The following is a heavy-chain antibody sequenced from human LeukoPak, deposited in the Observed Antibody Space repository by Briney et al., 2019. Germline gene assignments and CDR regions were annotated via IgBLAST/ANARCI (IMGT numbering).Heavy chain of an antibody. Sequence: ASVKVSCKASGYTFTSYGISWVRQAPGQGLEWMGWISAYNGNTNYAQKLQGRVTMTTDTSTSTAYMELRSLRSDDTAVYYCARMGDDYVWGSHRRYFDYWGQGTLVTVSS. V-gene: IGHV1-18*01. CDR2: ISAYNGNT. CDR1: GYTFTSYG. CDR3: ARMGDDYVWGSHRRYFDY. D-gene: IGHD3-16*02. J-gene: IGHJ4*02.